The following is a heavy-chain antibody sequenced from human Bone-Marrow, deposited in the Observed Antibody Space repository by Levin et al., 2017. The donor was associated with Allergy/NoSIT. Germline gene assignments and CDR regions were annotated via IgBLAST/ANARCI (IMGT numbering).Heavy chain of an antibody. V-gene: IGHV3-30-3*01. D-gene: IGHD5-12*01. J-gene: IGHJ4*02. CDR2: ISYDGSNK. Sequence: PGGSLRLSCAASGFTFSSYAMHWVRQAPGKGLEWVAVISYDGSNKYYADSVKGRFTISRDNSKNTLYLQMNSLRAEDTAVYYCARDRGYSGYDVFDYWGQGTLVTVSS. CDR3: ARDRGYSGYDVFDY. CDR1: GFTFSSYA.